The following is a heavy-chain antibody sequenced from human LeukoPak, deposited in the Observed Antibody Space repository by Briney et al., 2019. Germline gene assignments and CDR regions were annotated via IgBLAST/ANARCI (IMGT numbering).Heavy chain of an antibody. D-gene: IGHD2-2*01. Sequence: SETLSLTCTVSGGSISSYYWSWIRQPPGKGLEWIGYIYYSGSTNYNPSLKSRVTISVDTSKNQFSLKLSSVTAADTAVYYCARSDIVVVPAFDYWGQGTLVTVSS. J-gene: IGHJ4*02. CDR2: IYYSGST. CDR1: GGSISSYY. V-gene: IGHV4-59*08. CDR3: ARSDIVVVPAFDY.